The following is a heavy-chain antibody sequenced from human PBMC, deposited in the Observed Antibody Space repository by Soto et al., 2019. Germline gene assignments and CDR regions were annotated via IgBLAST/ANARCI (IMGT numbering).Heavy chain of an antibody. CDR1: GYTFTSYG. Sequence: GASVKVSCKASGYTFTSYGISWVRQAPGQGLEWMGWISAGNGNTNYSQKLQGRVTITRDTSASTAYMELSSLRSEDTAVYYCARDLGGWPDYWGQGTLVTSPQ. CDR2: ISAGNGNT. J-gene: IGHJ4*02. V-gene: IGHV1-18*01. D-gene: IGHD2-15*01. CDR3: ARDLGGWPDY.